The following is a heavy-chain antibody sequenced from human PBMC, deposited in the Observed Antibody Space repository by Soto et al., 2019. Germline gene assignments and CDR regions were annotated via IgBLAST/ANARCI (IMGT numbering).Heavy chain of an antibody. Sequence: EVQLLESGGGLVQPGGSLRLSCAASGFTFSTYAMSWARQAPGKGLDWVSGSRGSGDSTYYADSVKGRFTISRDNSKNTLYLQMNSLRAEDTAVYYCAKESSGGGFDYWGQGTLVTVSS. V-gene: IGHV3-23*01. CDR1: GFTFSTYA. J-gene: IGHJ4*02. CDR2: SRGSGDST. D-gene: IGHD6-19*01. CDR3: AKESSGGGFDY.